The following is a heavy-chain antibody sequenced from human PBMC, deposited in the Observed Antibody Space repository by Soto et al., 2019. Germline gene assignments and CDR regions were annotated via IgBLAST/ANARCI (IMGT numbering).Heavy chain of an antibody. Sequence: GGFLRLSCAASGFTFSSYAMSWVRQAPGKGLEWVSAISGSGGSTYYADSVKGRFTISRDNSKNTLYLQMNSLRAEDTAVYYCAKAPSRGSSSPGEFDYWGQGTLVTVSS. CDR3: AKAPSRGSSSPGEFDY. V-gene: IGHV3-23*01. CDR2: ISGSGGST. J-gene: IGHJ4*02. CDR1: GFTFSSYA. D-gene: IGHD6-6*01.